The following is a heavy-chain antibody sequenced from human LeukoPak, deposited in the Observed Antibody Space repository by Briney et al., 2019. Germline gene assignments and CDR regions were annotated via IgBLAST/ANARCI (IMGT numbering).Heavy chain of an antibody. CDR1: GFTFSSYG. CDR3: AKCLLRFGELYPSAPGSCYWGPVDV. J-gene: IGHJ6*04. CDR2: IRYDGSNK. Sequence: GGSLRLSCAASGFTFSSYGMHWVRQAPGKGLEWVTFIRYDGSNKYYADSVKGRFTISRDNSKNTLYLQMNSLRAEDTAVYYCAKCLLRFGELYPSAPGSCYWGPVDVWGKGTTVTISS. V-gene: IGHV3-30*02. D-gene: IGHD3-10*01.